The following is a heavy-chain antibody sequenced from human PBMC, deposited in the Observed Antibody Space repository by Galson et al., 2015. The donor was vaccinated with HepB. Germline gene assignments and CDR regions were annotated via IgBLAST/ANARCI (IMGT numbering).Heavy chain of an antibody. CDR2: SNAGNGNT. J-gene: IGHJ4*02. D-gene: IGHD2-2*01. V-gene: IGHV1-3*02. CDR1: GYTFTSYA. Sequence: SVKVSCKASGYTFTSYAMHWVRQAPGQRLEWMGRSNAGNGNTRYSQEFQGRVTITRDTSASTAYMELSSLRSEDMAVYHCARGGYCSSTSCYDEGFDYWGQGTLVTVSS. CDR3: ARGGYCSSTSCYDEGFDY.